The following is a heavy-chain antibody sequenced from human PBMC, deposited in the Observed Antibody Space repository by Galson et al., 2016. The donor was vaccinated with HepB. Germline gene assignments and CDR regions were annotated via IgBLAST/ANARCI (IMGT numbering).Heavy chain of an antibody. CDR3: ARQVLAAAGVYYFDY. Sequence: QSGAEVKKPGESLKISCKGSGYSFTSYWIGWVRQMPGKGLEWMGIIYPGDSDTRYSPSFQGQVTISADKSISTAYLQWSSLKASDTAMYYCARQVLAAAGVYYFDYWGQGTLVTGSS. V-gene: IGHV5-51*01. CDR2: IYPGDSDT. CDR1: GYSFTSYW. J-gene: IGHJ4*02. D-gene: IGHD6-13*01.